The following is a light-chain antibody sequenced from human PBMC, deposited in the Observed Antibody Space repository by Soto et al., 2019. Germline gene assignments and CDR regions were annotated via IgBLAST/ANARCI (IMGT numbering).Light chain of an antibody. Sequence: VMTRCSATLSMSLAEITTLSCRASKSINSKLAWYHQKPGQAPRLLMFRASFRAAGLPARFSDSGSGTEFNITISSLQSEDSAVYYCQQYINWPRATFGGGTKVDIK. CDR2: RAS. J-gene: IGKJ4*01. V-gene: IGKV3-15*01. CDR3: QQYINWPRAT. CDR1: KSINSK.